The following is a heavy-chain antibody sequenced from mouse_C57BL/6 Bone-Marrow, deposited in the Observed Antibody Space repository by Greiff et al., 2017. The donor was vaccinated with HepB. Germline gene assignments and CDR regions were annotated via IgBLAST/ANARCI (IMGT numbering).Heavy chain of an antibody. CDR1: GYTFTSYW. CDR3: ARSDGYSYYYAMDY. D-gene: IGHD2-3*01. J-gene: IGHJ4*01. CDR2: IDPSDSYT. Sequence: QVQLQQPGAELVMPGASVKLSCKASGYTFTSYWMHWVKQRPGQGLEWIGEIDPSDSYTNYNQKFKGKSTLTVDKSSSTAYMQLSSLTSEDSAVYYCARSDGYSYYYAMDYWGQGTSVTVSS. V-gene: IGHV1-69*01.